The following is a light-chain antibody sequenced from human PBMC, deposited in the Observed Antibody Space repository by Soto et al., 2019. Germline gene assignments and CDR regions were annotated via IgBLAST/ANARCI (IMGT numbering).Light chain of an antibody. J-gene: IGKJ5*01. CDR1: QSVGRNY. CDR2: GAS. Sequence: ENFLTQSPATLSLSPAEIATLSRMASQSVGRNYLAWFQQKSGQAPRLVIYGASSRAAGIPDRLSGSGSGTDFTLTISSLEPEDFAVYYCQQRSNPITFGQGTRLEIK. CDR3: QQRSNPIT. V-gene: IGKV3D-20*02.